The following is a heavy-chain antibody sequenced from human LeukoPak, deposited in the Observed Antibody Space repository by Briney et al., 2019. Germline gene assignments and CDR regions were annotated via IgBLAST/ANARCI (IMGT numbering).Heavy chain of an antibody. CDR3: ARENIELVPAAVDGWFDP. Sequence: SETLSLTCTVSGDSISGVSSYWSWIRQPAGKALEWIGRIYSSGNTNYNPSLKSRVTMSLDTSKNQFSLKLTSVTAADTAVYYCARENIELVPAAVDGWFDPWGQGTLVTVSS. CDR1: GDSISGVSSY. V-gene: IGHV4-61*02. CDR2: IYSSGNT. D-gene: IGHD2-2*01. J-gene: IGHJ5*02.